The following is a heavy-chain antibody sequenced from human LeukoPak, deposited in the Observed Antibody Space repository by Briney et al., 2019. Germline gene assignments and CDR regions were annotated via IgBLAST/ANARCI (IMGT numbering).Heavy chain of an antibody. CDR2: ISSDSTII. D-gene: IGHD5-12*01. CDR3: ARDAGNSGYGCDL. V-gene: IGHV3-48*01. CDR1: GFTFSSHS. J-gene: IGHJ5*02. Sequence: GGSLRLSCAASGFTFSSHSMNWVRQAPGKGLEWISYISSDSTIIHYADSVKGRFTISRDNARNSLYLQMNNLRGEDTAIYYCARDAGNSGYGCDLWGQGTLVTVSS.